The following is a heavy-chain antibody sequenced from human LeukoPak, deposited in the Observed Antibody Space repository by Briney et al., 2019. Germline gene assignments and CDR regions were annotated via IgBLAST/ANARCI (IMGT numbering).Heavy chain of an antibody. J-gene: IGHJ4*02. CDR3: ARVWIQLWSPSPLGY. D-gene: IGHD5-18*01. V-gene: IGHV1-2*02. CDR2: INPNSGGT. CDR1: GYTFTDYY. Sequence: GASVKVSCKASGYTFTDYYMHWVRQAPGQGLEWMGWINPNSGGTNYAQKFQGRVTMTRDTSISTAYMELSRLRSDDTAVYYCARVWIQLWSPSPLGYWGQGTLVTVSS.